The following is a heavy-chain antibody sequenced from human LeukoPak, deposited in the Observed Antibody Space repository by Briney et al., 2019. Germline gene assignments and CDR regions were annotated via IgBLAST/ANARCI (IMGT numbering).Heavy chain of an antibody. CDR2: IWYDGSNK. CDR1: GFTFSSYG. D-gene: IGHD3-22*01. Sequence: PGRSLRLSCAASGFTFSSYGMHWVRQAPGKGLEWVAVIWYDGSNKYYADSVKGRFTISRDNSKNTLYLQMNSLRAEDTAVYYCAREQGTYYYDSSGYYGGYYFDYWGQGTLVPVSS. V-gene: IGHV3-33*08. J-gene: IGHJ4*02. CDR3: AREQGTYYYDSSGYYGGYYFDY.